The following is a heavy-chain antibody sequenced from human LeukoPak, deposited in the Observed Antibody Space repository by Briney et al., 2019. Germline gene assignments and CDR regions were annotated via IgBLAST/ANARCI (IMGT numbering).Heavy chain of an antibody. D-gene: IGHD3-22*01. CDR1: GFTFSSYA. V-gene: IGHV3-30*04. J-gene: IGHJ4*02. Sequence: GGSLRLSCAASGFTFSSYAMHWVRQAPGKGLEWVAVISYDGSNKYYAGSVKGRFTISRDNSKNTLYLQMNSLRAEDTAVYYCARAPGSSGYYLYFDYWGQGTLVTVSS. CDR2: ISYDGSNK. CDR3: ARAPGSSGYYLYFDY.